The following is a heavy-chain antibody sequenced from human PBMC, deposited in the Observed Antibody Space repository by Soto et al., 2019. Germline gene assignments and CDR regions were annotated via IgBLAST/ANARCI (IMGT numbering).Heavy chain of an antibody. V-gene: IGHV1-3*01. CDR3: ARDDTVYCSSASCYIHAFDI. CDR2: IIGGNGHT. D-gene: IGHD2-2*02. J-gene: IGHJ3*02. Sequence: QVQLVQSGAEVKRPGDSVKVSCVASGYTFTNYAIHWVRQAPGQRLEWLGYIIGGNGHTKYSQRLEGRVTITRDTSASTVYMELSSLRVEDTAMYFCARDDTVYCSSASCYIHAFDIWGQGTMVTVSS. CDR1: GYTFTNYA.